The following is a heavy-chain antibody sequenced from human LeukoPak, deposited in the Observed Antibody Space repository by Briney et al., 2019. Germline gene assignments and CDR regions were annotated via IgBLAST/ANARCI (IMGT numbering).Heavy chain of an antibody. Sequence: GGSLRLSCAASGFAFSNAWMNWVRQAPGKGLEWVGRLKSKTDGGVTDYAAPVKGRFTISRDDSKNTLYLQMNSLKTEDTAVYYCTTTYYYDSSPGSFDYWGQGTLVTVSS. CDR3: TTTYYYDSSPGSFDY. D-gene: IGHD3-22*01. CDR1: GFAFSNAW. V-gene: IGHV3-15*01. CDR2: LKSKTDGGVT. J-gene: IGHJ4*02.